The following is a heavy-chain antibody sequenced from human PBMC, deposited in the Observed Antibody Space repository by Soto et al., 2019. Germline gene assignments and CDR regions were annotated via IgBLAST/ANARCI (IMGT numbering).Heavy chain of an antibody. Sequence: GGSLRLSCAASGFTFSGSAMHWVRQASGKGLEWVGRIRSKANSYATAYAASVKGRFTISRDDSKNTAYLQMNSLKTEDTAVYYCTRGGSRTIYYYYYGMDVWGQGTTVTVSS. CDR2: IRSKANSYAT. CDR3: TRGGSRTIYYYYYGMDV. CDR1: GFTFSGSA. J-gene: IGHJ6*02. V-gene: IGHV3-73*01. D-gene: IGHD6-13*01.